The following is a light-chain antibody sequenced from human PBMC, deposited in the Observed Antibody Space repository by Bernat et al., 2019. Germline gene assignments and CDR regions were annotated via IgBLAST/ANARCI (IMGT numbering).Light chain of an antibody. CDR1: QSVGST. Sequence: ETVMMQSPATLSLSPGERATLSCRASQSVGSTLAWYQQKPGQAPRLLIYYASSRATGIPDRFSGSGSGTEFTLTISSLDPEDVGVYYCQKYNDWPLTFGGGTKVELK. CDR2: YAS. V-gene: IGKV3D-15*01. CDR3: QKYNDWPLT. J-gene: IGKJ4*01.